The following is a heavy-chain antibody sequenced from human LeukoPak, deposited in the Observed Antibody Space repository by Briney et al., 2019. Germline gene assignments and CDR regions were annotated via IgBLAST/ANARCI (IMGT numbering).Heavy chain of an antibody. V-gene: IGHV1-18*01. CDR1: GYTFTSYG. J-gene: IGHJ4*02. D-gene: IGHD3-10*01. Sequence: ASVKVSCKASGYTFTSYGISWVRQAPGQGLEWMGWISAYNGNTNYAQKLQGRVTMTTDTSTSTAYMELRSLRSDDTAVYYCARARGGPSDLWFGELSSIGGATDFDYWGPGTLVTVSS. CDR3: ARARGGPSDLWFGELSSIGGATDFDY. CDR2: ISAYNGNT.